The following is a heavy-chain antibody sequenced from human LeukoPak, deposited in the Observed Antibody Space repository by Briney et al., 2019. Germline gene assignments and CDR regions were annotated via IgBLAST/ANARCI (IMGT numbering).Heavy chain of an antibody. CDR3: AKEGDYYGSGSYRRGSYFDY. CDR2: IRYVGINK. CDR1: GFTFSTYG. D-gene: IGHD3-10*01. V-gene: IGHV3-30*02. J-gene: IGHJ4*02. Sequence: GGSLRLSCAASGFTFSTYGMHWVRQAPGKGLEWVSFIRYVGINKYYADSVKGRFTISRDNSKNTLYLQMNSLRPEDTALYYCAKEGDYYGSGSYRRGSYFDYWGQGTLVTVSS.